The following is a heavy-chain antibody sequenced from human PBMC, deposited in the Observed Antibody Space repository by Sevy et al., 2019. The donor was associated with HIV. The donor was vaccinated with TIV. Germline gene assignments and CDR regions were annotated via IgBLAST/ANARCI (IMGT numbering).Heavy chain of an antibody. Sequence: GESLKISCAASGFTFSSYWMSWVRQAPGKGLEWVATMKEDGSERNYVDSVKGRFTISRDNAKNSLYLQRKSLRAEETAVYYCVREGVGGYSYSLDCWGQGTLVTVSS. D-gene: IGHD5-18*01. CDR1: GFTFSSYW. CDR2: MKEDGSER. V-gene: IGHV3-7*01. J-gene: IGHJ4*02. CDR3: VREGVGGYSYSLDC.